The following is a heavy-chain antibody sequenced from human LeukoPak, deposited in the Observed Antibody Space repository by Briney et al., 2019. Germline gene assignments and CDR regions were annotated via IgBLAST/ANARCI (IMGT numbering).Heavy chain of an antibody. V-gene: IGHV1-8*01. D-gene: IGHD2-15*01. CDR3: ARERVAATSYYGMDV. CDR1: GYAFTSYD. Sequence: ASVKVSCKASGYAFTSYDINWVRQATGQGLECMGWMNPNSGNTGYAQKFQGRVTMTRNTSISTAYMELSSLRSEDTAVYYCARERVAATSYYGMDVWGQGTTVTVSS. J-gene: IGHJ6*02. CDR2: MNPNSGNT.